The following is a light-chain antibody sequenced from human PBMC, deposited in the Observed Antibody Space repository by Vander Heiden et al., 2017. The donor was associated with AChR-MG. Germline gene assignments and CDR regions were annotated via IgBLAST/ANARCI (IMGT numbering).Light chain of an antibody. Sequence: QSALTPPRSVSGSPGPSVTISCTGTSSDVGGYNYVSWYQQHPGKAPKLMIYDVSKRPSGVPDRFSGSKSGNTASLTISGLQAEDEADYYCCSYAGSYTHWVFGGGTKLTVL. CDR3: CSYAGSYTHWV. CDR2: DVS. V-gene: IGLV2-11*01. CDR1: SSDVGGYNY. J-gene: IGLJ3*02.